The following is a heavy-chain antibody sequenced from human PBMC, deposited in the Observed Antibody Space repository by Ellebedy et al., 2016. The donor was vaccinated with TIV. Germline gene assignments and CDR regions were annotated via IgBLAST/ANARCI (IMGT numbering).Heavy chain of an antibody. J-gene: IGHJ4*02. D-gene: IGHD1-26*01. CDR2: INLDGNEK. V-gene: IGHV3-7*01. CDR1: GFNSGSYW. Sequence: GGSLRLSXVGSGFNSGSYWMSWVRQDPQKGLEWVANINLDGNEKSYVDSVKGRFTISRDNAKNSVYLQLNSLRVEDTAVYYCARESRGLGPTRKLDYWGQGTLVTVSS. CDR3: ARESRGLGPTRKLDY.